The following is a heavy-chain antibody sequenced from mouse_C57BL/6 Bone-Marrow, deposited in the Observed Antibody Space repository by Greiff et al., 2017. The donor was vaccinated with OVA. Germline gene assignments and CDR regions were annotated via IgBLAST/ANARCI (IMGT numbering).Heavy chain of an antibody. Sequence: EVQVVESGGGLVQPGGSLKLSCAASGFTFSDYGMAWVRQAPRKGPEWVAFISNLAYSIYYADTVTGRFTISRENAKNTLYLEMSSLRSEDTAMYYCARRFYYDYGGYFDVWGTGTTVTVSS. CDR3: ARRFYYDYGGYFDV. CDR1: GFTFSDYG. CDR2: ISNLAYSI. D-gene: IGHD2-4*01. V-gene: IGHV5-15*01. J-gene: IGHJ1*03.